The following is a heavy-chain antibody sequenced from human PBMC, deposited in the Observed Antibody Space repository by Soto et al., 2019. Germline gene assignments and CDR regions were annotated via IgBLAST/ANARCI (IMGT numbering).Heavy chain of an antibody. CDR2: INPILSMS. Sequence: QVQLVQSGAEVKRPGSSVKVSCKASVDTFTFSSINWMRQAPGLGLEWMGRINPILSMSNDAQRFQGRVRMTADKSTSTAYMELSSLRSEDTAIYYCASSYGSGYRAFDYWGQGALVTVSS. CDR3: ASSYGSGYRAFDY. D-gene: IGHD3-10*01. V-gene: IGHV1-69*02. CDR1: VDTFTFSS. J-gene: IGHJ4*02.